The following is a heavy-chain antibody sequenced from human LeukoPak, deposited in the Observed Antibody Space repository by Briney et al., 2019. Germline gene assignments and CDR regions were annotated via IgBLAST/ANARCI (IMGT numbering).Heavy chain of an antibody. J-gene: IGHJ5*02. CDR2: IYPGDSDT. V-gene: IGHV5-51*01. CDR1: GYSFTSYW. D-gene: IGHD2-2*01. CDR3: ARQGGYCNSTSCIDP. Sequence: GESLKISCKGSGYSFTSYWIGWVRQMPGKGLEWMGIIYPGDSDTRYSPSFQGQVTISADKSISTAYLQWSSLKASDTAMYYCARQGGYCNSTSCIDPWGQGTLVTVSS.